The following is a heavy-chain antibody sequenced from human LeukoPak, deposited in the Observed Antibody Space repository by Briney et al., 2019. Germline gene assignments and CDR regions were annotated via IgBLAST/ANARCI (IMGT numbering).Heavy chain of an antibody. V-gene: IGHV3-7*04. CDR2: IKEDGSAK. Sequence: GGSLRLSCAASGFTFSTSDMDWVRQAPGKGLEWVANIKEDGSAKYYVDSMKGRFTISRDNAKNSLYLQINSLRAEDTAVYYCARDSPGYGGYSYWGQGTLVTVSS. D-gene: IGHD5-12*01. CDR3: ARDSPGYGGYSY. CDR1: GFTFSTSD. J-gene: IGHJ4*02.